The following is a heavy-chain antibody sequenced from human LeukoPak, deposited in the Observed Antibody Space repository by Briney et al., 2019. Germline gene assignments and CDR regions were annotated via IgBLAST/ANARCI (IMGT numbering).Heavy chain of an antibody. J-gene: IGHJ4*02. V-gene: IGHV1-69*13. CDR3: ARSVGDYDFWSGSISDGYRLDY. CDR1: GGTFSSYA. CDR2: IIPIFGTA. Sequence: ASVKVSCKASGGTFSSYAISWVRQAPGQGLEWMGGIIPIFGTANYAQKFQGRVTITADESTSTAYMELSSLRSEDTAVYYCARSVGDYDFWSGSISDGYRLDYWGQGTLVTVSS. D-gene: IGHD3-3*01.